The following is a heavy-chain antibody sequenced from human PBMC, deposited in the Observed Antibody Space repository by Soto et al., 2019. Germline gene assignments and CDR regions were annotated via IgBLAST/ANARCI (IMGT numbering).Heavy chain of an antibody. CDR2: ISYDGSNK. J-gene: IGHJ4*02. V-gene: IGHV3-30*18. D-gene: IGHD5-18*01. CDR1: GFIFSSYG. CDR3: AKEGYSYDPYYFDY. Sequence: GGSLRLSCAASGFIFSSYGMHWVRQAPGKGLEWVAVISYDGSNKYYADSVKGRFTISRDNSKNTLYLQMNSLRAEDTAVYYCAKEGYSYDPYYFDYWGQGTLVTSPQ.